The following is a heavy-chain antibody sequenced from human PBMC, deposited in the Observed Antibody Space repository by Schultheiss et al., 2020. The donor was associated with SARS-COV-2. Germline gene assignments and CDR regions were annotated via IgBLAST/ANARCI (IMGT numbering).Heavy chain of an antibody. J-gene: IGHJ6*02. V-gene: IGHV3-30-3*01. CDR2: ISYDGSNK. D-gene: IGHD3-10*01. CDR3: ARDRGPPKGYYGSGSKGLLSYYGMDV. CDR1: GFTFSSYA. Sequence: GGSLRLSCAASGFTFSSYAMHWVRQAPGKGLEWVAVISYDGSNKYYADSVKGRFTISRDNSKNTLYLQMNSLRAEDTAVYYCARDRGPPKGYYGSGSKGLLSYYGMDVWGQGTTVTVSS.